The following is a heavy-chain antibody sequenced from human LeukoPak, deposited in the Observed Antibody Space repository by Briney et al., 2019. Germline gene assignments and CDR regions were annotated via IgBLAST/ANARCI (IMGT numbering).Heavy chain of an antibody. J-gene: IGHJ6*03. CDR2: INPNSGGT. Sequence: ASVKVSCKASGYTFTGYYMHWVRQAPGQGLEWMGWINPNSGGTNYAQKFQGRVTMTRDTSISTAYMELSRLRSDDTAVYYCARESVSKTTVADYYYYMDVWGKGTTVTVSS. D-gene: IGHD4-23*01. V-gene: IGHV1-2*02. CDR3: ARESVSKTTVADYYYYMDV. CDR1: GYTFTGYY.